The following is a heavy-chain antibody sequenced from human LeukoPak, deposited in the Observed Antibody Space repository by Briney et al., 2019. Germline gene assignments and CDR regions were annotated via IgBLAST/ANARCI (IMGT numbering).Heavy chain of an antibody. CDR2: INPKSGGT. J-gene: IGHJ4*02. Sequence: GASVKVSCKASRYTLTGYFIHWVRQAPGQGLEWMGWINPKSGGTKSAQKFQARVTMTRDTSISTAYMELSGLRSDDTAVYYCARGDVDTTMTFDYWGQGTLVTVSS. CDR1: RYTLTGYF. D-gene: IGHD5-18*01. CDR3: ARGDVDTTMTFDY. V-gene: IGHV1-2*02.